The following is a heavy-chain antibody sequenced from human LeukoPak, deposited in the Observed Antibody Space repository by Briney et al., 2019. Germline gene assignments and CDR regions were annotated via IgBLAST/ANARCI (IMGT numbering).Heavy chain of an antibody. CDR2: ISSRGSTI. D-gene: IGHD2-15*01. Sequence: GGSLRLSCAASGFTFSSYELNWVRHAPGKGQERVSYISSRGSTIHYADSVKGRFTISRDNATNSLYLQMNSLRAEDTAVYYCARDLGIGYCSGGSCYSSGYWGEGTLVTVSS. CDR3: ARDLGIGYCSGGSCYSSGY. V-gene: IGHV3-48*03. CDR1: GFTFSSYE. J-gene: IGHJ4*02.